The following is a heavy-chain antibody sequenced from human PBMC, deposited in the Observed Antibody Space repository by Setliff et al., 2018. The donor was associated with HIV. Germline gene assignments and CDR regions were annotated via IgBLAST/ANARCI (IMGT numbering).Heavy chain of an antibody. CDR1: GFAFDNYC. J-gene: IGHJ4*02. V-gene: IGHV3-21*01. D-gene: IGHD5-18*01. Sequence: PGGSLRLSCAASGFAFDNYCMTWVRQAPGKGLEWVSAIGGSSYYIYYADSVKGRFTISRDNAKNSLFLQMNSLRAEDTAVYYCASIELAAMVPVDYWGQGTLVTVSS. CDR2: IGGSSYYI. CDR3: ASIELAAMVPVDY.